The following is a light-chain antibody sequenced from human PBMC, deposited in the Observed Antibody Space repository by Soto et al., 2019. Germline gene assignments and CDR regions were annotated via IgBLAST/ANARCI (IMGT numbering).Light chain of an antibody. CDR1: QDIYNY. CDR3: QKHASE. Sequence: DIQMTQSPPSLSASVGDRVTITCRASQDIYNYVAWYQQKPGKLPTLLIYDASTLQSGVPSRFSGSGYGTDFTLTISSLQSEDVATYYCQKHASEFGQGTKVEIK. J-gene: IGKJ1*01. V-gene: IGKV1-27*01. CDR2: DAS.